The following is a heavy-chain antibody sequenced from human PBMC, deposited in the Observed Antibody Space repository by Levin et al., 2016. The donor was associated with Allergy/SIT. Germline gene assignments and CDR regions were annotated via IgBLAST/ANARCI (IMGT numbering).Heavy chain of an antibody. J-gene: IGHJ4*02. CDR2: ISGSGGST. D-gene: IGHD2-21*02. V-gene: IGHV3-23*01. CDR1: GFTFSSYA. Sequence: GESLKISCAASGFTFSSYAMSWVRQAPGKGLEWVSAISGSGGSTYYADSVKGRFTISRDNSKNTLYLQMNSLRAEDTAVYYCAKDHPHYYCGGDCYQDYWGQGTLVTVSS. CDR3: AKDHPHYYCGGDCYQDY.